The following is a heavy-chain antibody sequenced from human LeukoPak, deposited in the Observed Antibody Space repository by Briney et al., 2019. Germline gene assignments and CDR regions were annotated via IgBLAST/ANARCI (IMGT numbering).Heavy chain of an antibody. CDR3: ARGAKFGVVTC. CDR2: INHSGST. CDR1: GGSFSGYY. J-gene: IGHJ4*02. D-gene: IGHD3-3*01. Sequence: SETLSLTCAVYGGSFSGYYWSWIRQPPGKGLEWIGEINHSGSTNYNPSLKSRVTISVDTSKNQFSLKLSSVTAADTAVYYCARGAKFGVVTCWGQGTLVTVSS. V-gene: IGHV4-34*01.